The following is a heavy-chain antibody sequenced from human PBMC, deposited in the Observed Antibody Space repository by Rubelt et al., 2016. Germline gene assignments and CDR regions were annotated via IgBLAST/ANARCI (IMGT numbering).Heavy chain of an antibody. D-gene: IGHD3-22*01. CDR3: ARKRTIVAPAELGY. CDR2: LSRSGGST. CDR1: GFTFSSYD. V-gene: IGHV3-23*04. J-gene: IGHJ4*02. Sequence: VQLVESGGGLVQPGGSLRLSCAASGFTFSSYDMSWVRQAPGKGLEWVSGLSRSGGSTYYADSVKGRFTISRDNSKNTLYLQMSSLRAEDTAVYYCARKRTIVAPAELGYWGQGTLVTVSS.